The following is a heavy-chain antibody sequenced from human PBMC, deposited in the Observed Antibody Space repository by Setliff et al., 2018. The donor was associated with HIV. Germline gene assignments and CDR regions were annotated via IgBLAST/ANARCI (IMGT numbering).Heavy chain of an antibody. V-gene: IGHV3-23*03. CDR3: AKGVDGYYYYYYMDV. J-gene: IGHJ6*03. CDR1: GFTFSSYA. Sequence: GGSLRLSCAASGFTFSSYAMSWVRQAPGKGLEWVSLIYSGGSSTYYADSVKGRFTISRGNSKNTLYLQMNSLRAEDTAVYYCAKGVDGYYYYYYMDVWGKGTTVTVSS. CDR2: IYSGGSST.